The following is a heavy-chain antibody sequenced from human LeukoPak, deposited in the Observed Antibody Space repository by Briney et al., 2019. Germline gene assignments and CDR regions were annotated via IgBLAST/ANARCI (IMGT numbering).Heavy chain of an antibody. CDR1: GFTFSSYS. CDR3: AKEGDTAYDY. V-gene: IGHV3-21*04. D-gene: IGHD5-18*01. J-gene: IGHJ4*02. CDR2: ISSSSSYI. Sequence: GSLRLSCAASGFTFSSYSMNWVRQAPGKGLEWVSSISSSSSYIYYADSVKGRFTISRDNAKNSLYLQMNSLRAEDTALYYCAKEGDTAYDYWGQGTLVTVSS.